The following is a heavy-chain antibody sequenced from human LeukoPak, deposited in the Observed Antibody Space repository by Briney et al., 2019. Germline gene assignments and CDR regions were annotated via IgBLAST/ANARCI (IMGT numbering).Heavy chain of an antibody. V-gene: IGHV4-34*01. D-gene: IGHD1-14*01. CDR2: INHSGST. CDR3: ARAPRTRRYYYYGMDV. Sequence: PSETLSLTCAVYGGSFSGYYWSWIRQPPGKGLEWIGEINHSGSTNYNPSLKSRVTISVDTSKNQFSLKLSSVTAADTAVYYCARAPRTRRYYYYGMDVWGQGTTVTVSS. J-gene: IGHJ6*02. CDR1: GGSFSGYY.